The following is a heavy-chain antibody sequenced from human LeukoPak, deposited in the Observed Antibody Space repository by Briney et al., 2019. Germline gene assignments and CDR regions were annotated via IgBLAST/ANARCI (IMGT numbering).Heavy chain of an antibody. CDR1: GYTFTGYY. J-gene: IGHJ3*02. CDR3: ARRQGSLYYYDSSGYYSAFDI. CDR2: INPNSGGT. D-gene: IGHD3-22*01. V-gene: IGHV1-2*02. Sequence: ASVKVSCKASGYTFTGYYMHWVRQAPGQGLEWMGWINPNSGGTNYAQKFQGRVTMTRDTSISTAYMELSRLRSDDTAVYYCARRQGSLYYYDSSGYYSAFDIWGQGTMVTVSS.